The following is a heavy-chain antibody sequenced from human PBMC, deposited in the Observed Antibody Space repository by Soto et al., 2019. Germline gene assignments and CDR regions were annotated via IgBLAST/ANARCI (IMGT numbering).Heavy chain of an antibody. CDR3: ARHVITMVRGPILNRVFDI. CDR1: GGSISSYY. Sequence: SETLSLTCTVSGGSISSYYWSWIRQPPGKGLEWIGYIYYSGSTNYNPSLKSRVTISVDTSKNQFSLKLSSVTAADTAVYYCARHVITMVRGPILNRVFDIWGQGTMVTVSS. V-gene: IGHV4-59*08. D-gene: IGHD3-10*01. CDR2: IYYSGST. J-gene: IGHJ3*02.